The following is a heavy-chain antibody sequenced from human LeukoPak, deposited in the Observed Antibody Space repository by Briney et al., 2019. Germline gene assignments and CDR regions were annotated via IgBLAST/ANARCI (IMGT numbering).Heavy chain of an antibody. CDR1: GGSISSGGYS. V-gene: IGHV4-30-2*01. CDR3: ARGSSPGDYGMDV. D-gene: IGHD3-10*01. J-gene: IGHJ6*02. CDR2: IYHSGST. Sequence: KPSETLSLTCAVSGGSISSGGYSWSWIRQPPGKGLEWIGYIYHSGSTYYNPSLKSRVTITEDRSKNQFSLKLSSVTAADTAVYYCARGSSPGDYGMDVWGQGTTVTVSS.